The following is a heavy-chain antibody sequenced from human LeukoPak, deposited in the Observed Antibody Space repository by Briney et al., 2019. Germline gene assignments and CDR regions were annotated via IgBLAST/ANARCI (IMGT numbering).Heavy chain of an antibody. Sequence: ASVKVSCKASGGTFSSYAISWVRQAPGQGLEWMGMIDPSGGSTSYTQKFQDRVTMTRDTSTSTVYMEMSSLRSEDTAVYYCARDVHSSGYYLMGYYFDYWGQGTLVTVSS. CDR3: ARDVHSSGYYLMGYYFDY. D-gene: IGHD3-22*01. CDR1: GGTFSSYA. J-gene: IGHJ4*02. V-gene: IGHV1-46*01. CDR2: IDPSGGST.